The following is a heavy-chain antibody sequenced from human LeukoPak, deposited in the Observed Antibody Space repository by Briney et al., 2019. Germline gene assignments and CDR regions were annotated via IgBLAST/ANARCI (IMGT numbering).Heavy chain of an antibody. D-gene: IGHD6-13*01. J-gene: IGHJ3*02. V-gene: IGHV7-4-1*02. Sequence: ASVKVSCKASGYTFTSYAMNWVRQAPGQGLEWMGWINTNTGNPTYAQGFTGRFVFSLDTSVSTAYLQISSLKAEDTAVYYCARSFAGSWYHAFDIWGQGTMVTVSS. CDR2: INTNTGNP. CDR1: GYTFTSYA. CDR3: ARSFAGSWYHAFDI.